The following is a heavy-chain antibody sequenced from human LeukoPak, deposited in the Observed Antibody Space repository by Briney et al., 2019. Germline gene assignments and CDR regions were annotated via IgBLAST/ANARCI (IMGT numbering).Heavy chain of an antibody. Sequence: SETLSLTCTVSGGSIGTNTYYWGWIRQPPGKGLEWIGSIYSNGDTYYNPSLKSRFTTSLDTSKNQFSLKLSSVTAADTAIYFCTGELAGTTVHYWGQGTLVTISS. V-gene: IGHV4-39*07. CDR1: GGSIGTNTYY. CDR2: IYSNGDT. J-gene: IGHJ4*02. CDR3: TGELAGTTVHY. D-gene: IGHD1-7*01.